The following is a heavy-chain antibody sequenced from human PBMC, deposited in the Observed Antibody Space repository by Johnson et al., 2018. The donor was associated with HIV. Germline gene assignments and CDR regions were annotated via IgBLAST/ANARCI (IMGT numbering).Heavy chain of an antibody. CDR3: ATVVVITQDAFDI. D-gene: IGHD3-22*01. CDR2: TKNKTNRGTT. CDR1: GFTVSSDY. Sequence: VQLVESGGGLIQPGGSLRPSCPVSGFTVSSDYMSWVRQTPGKGLEWEGFTKNKTNRGTTEYAASAKGRSPISRSESKNTLYLQMNSLKIEDTAVYYCATVVVITQDAFDIWGQGTMVTVSS. J-gene: IGHJ3*02. V-gene: IGHV3-15*01.